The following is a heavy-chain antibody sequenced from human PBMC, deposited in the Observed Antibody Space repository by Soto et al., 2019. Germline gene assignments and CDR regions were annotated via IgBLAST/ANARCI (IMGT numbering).Heavy chain of an antibody. J-gene: IGHJ4*02. D-gene: IGHD3-22*01. V-gene: IGHV3-7*03. CDR2: IKQDGSEK. CDR3: ARGLGPAYYDSSGYHLSGY. CDR1: GFTFSGYL. Sequence: GGSLRLSCAASGFTFSGYLMSWVRHAPGKGLEWVANIKQDGSEKYYVESVKGRFTISRDNAKNSLYLQMTSLRAQDADVYYCARGLGPAYYDSSGYHLSGYWGPANMVAV.